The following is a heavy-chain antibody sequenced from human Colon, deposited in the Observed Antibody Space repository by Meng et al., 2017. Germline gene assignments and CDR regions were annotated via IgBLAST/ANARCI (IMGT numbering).Heavy chain of an antibody. CDR3: ARHGGWHFDY. J-gene: IGHJ4*02. D-gene: IGHD6-19*01. CDR1: GGSISSSQW. Sequence: QVQRQGSGPGLVEPSGTLSLTCEVSGGSISSSQWWSWVRQPPGKGLEWIGQIYLGGSPAYSPSLESRITMSVDKSNNQFSLRLRSVTAADTAVYYCARHGGWHFDYWGQGTLVTVSS. V-gene: IGHV4-4*02. CDR2: IYLGGSP.